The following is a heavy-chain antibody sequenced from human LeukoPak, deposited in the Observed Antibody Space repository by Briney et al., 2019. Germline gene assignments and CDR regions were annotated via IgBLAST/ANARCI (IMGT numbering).Heavy chain of an antibody. V-gene: IGHV3-23*01. D-gene: IGHD4-23*01. J-gene: IGHJ4*02. CDR3: AKYDYGGNPNEYYFDY. Sequence: GALRLSCAASGFTFSSYAMSWVRQAPGKGLEWVSTIGDNGDSTYYADSVKGRFTISRGNSKNTLYLQMNSLRAQDTAVYYCAKYDYGGNPNEYYFDYWGQGTLVTVSS. CDR1: GFTFSSYA. CDR2: IGDNGDST.